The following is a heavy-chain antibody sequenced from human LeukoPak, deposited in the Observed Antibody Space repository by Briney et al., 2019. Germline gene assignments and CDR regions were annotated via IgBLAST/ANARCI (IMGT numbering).Heavy chain of an antibody. D-gene: IGHD2-8*01. V-gene: IGHV3-23*01. Sequence: GGSLRLSCAASGFTVSTNYMTWVRQAPGKGLEWVSTISSGGGFTYYSDSVKGRFTISRDSSKNTLCLQMNSLRAEDTAVYYCAKDLRIRAGVPDYWDQGTLVTVSS. CDR2: ISSGGGFT. J-gene: IGHJ4*02. CDR3: AKDLRIRAGVPDY. CDR1: GFTVSTNY.